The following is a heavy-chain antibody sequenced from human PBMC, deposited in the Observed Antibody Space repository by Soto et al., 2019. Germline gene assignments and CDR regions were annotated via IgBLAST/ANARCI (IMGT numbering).Heavy chain of an antibody. J-gene: IGHJ4*02. D-gene: IGHD3-10*01. CDR3: ARGHFPPLYYGSGKKLYFDY. V-gene: IGHV4-34*01. Sequence: QVQLQQWGAGLLKPSETLSLTCAVYGGSFSGYYWSWIRQPPGKGQEWIGESNHSGSTNYNPSLKIRVTISVDTSKHQFSLKLSSVAAADTAVYYCARGHFPPLYYGSGKKLYFDYWGQGTLVTVSS. CDR1: GGSFSGYY. CDR2: SNHSGST.